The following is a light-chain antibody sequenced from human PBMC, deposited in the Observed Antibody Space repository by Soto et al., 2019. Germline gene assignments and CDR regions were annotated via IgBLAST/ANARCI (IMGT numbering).Light chain of an antibody. CDR1: QSSSSY. CDR2: AAS. CDR3: QQSYSTPLLT. J-gene: IGKJ4*01. Sequence: DLQMTQSPSSLSASVGDRVTITCRASQSSSSYLYWYQQKPGKAPKLLIYAASSLQSGVPSRFSGSGSGTAFTLTISSLQPEDFATYYCQQSYSTPLLTFGGGTKVEIK. V-gene: IGKV1-39*01.